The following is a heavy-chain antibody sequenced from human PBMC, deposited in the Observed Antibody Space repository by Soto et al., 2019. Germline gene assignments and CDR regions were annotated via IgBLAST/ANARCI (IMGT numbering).Heavy chain of an antibody. V-gene: IGHV4-59*01. CDR3: VRDSHGGNPFDY. Sequence: ASETLSITCSFSGGSISSYYWSWIRQPPGKGLEWIGYIYYSGSTNYNPSLKSRVTISVDTSKNQFSLKMSSVTAADTAVYYCVRDSHGGNPFDYWGQGTLVTVSS. D-gene: IGHD4-17*01. CDR2: IYYSGST. CDR1: GGSISSYY. J-gene: IGHJ4*02.